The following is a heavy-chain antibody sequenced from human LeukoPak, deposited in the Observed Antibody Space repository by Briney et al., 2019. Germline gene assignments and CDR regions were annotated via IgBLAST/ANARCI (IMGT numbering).Heavy chain of an antibody. J-gene: IGHJ4*02. CDR3: ARDECSGGSCYIDY. Sequence: PGGSLRLSCAASGFTFSSYGTHWVRQAPGKGLEWVAVIWYDGSNKYYADSVKGRFTISRDNSKNTLYLQMNSLRAEDTAVYYCARDECSGGSCYIDYWGQGTLVTVSS. CDR2: IWYDGSNK. V-gene: IGHV3-33*01. D-gene: IGHD2-15*01. CDR1: GFTFSSYG.